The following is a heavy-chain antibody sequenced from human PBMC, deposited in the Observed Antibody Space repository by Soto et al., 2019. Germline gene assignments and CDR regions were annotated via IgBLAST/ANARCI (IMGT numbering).Heavy chain of an antibody. D-gene: IGHD2-21*02. CDR3: ARLTVADGAGYYYYGLAV. CDR1: GGSISSSSCY. V-gene: IGHV4-39*01. J-gene: IGHJ6*02. CDR2: IYYSGST. Sequence: QLQLQESGPGLVKPSETLSLTCTVSGGSISSSSCYWGWIRQPPGKGLEWIGSIYYSGSTYYNPSLTRRVPISVDTSKNQFSLKLSCVTAADTAVYYCARLTVADGAGYYYYGLAVWGQGTTVTVSS.